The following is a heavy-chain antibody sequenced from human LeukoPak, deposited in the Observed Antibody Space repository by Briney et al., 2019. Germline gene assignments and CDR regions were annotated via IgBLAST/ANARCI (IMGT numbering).Heavy chain of an antibody. Sequence: PSQTLSLTCSVSGGSISSGSHHWGWIRQPPGKGLEWIGSIYYSGSTHYNPSLKSRVTMSVDTSKNHFSLKLTAVTATDTAVYYCARHSFYHDGSAYHYYFDYWGQGTPVTVSS. V-gene: IGHV4-39*01. CDR3: ARHSFYHDGSAYHYYFDY. CDR1: GGSISSGSHH. D-gene: IGHD3-22*01. J-gene: IGHJ4*02. CDR2: IYYSGST.